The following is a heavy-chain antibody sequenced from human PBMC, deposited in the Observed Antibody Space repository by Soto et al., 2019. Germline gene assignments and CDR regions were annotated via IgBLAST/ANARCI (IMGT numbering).Heavy chain of an antibody. CDR3: ARERPDGARLDP. CDR2: IYYSGST. V-gene: IGHV4-30-4*01. CDR1: GGSISSGDYY. J-gene: IGHJ5*02. D-gene: IGHD6-6*01. Sequence: QVQLQESGPGLVKPAQTLSLTGTVSGGSISSGDYYWSWIRKPPVEGLEWIGYIYYSGSTYYNPSLKSRVTISVDTSKNQFSLKLSSVTAADTAVYYCARERPDGARLDPWGQGTLVTVSS.